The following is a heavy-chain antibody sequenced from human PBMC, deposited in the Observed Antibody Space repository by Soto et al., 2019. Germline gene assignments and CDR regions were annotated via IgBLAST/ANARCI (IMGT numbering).Heavy chain of an antibody. CDR3: ASLYNWNYEFDY. CDR1: GGSISSYY. CDR2: IYYSGST. Sequence: SETLSLTCTVSGGSISSYYWSWIRQPPGKGLEWIGYIYYSGSTNYNPSLKSRVTISVDTSKNQFSLKLSSVTAADTAVYYCASLYNWNYEFDYWGQGTLVTVSS. J-gene: IGHJ4*02. D-gene: IGHD1-7*01. V-gene: IGHV4-59*01.